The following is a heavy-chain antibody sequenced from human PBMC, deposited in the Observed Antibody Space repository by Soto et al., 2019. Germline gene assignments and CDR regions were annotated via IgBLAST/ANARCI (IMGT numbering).Heavy chain of an antibody. CDR1: GYTFTSYG. V-gene: IGHV1-18*01. D-gene: IGHD6-13*01. J-gene: IGHJ4*02. CDR3: ARIAAAGNYFDY. CDR2: ISAYNGNT. Sequence: QVQLVQSGAEVKKPGASVKVSCKASGYTFTSYGISWVRQAPGQGLEWMGWISAYNGNTNYAQKLQGRVTMTTDTATSTAYMALRSLRAADTAVYYCARIAAAGNYFDYWGQGTLVTVSS.